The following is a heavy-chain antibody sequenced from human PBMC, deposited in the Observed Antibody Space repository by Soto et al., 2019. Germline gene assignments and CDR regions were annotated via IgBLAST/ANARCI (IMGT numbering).Heavy chain of an antibody. J-gene: IGHJ5*02. CDR3: TRDASRDSSARGWFDP. D-gene: IGHD6-13*01. CDR1: GFTFRSFT. V-gene: IGHV3-21*01. Sequence: GGSLRLSCAASGFTFRSFTMNWVRQAPGKGLEWVSTISSNSAYIYYTDALRGRFTISRDNAKNSLHLQMNSLRAEDTAVYYCTRDASRDSSARGWFDPWGTGTLVTVSS. CDR2: ISSNSAYI.